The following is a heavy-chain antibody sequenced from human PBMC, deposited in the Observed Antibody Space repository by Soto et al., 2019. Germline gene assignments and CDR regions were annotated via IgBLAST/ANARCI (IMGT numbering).Heavy chain of an antibody. Sequence: VQLVESGGGLVQPGGSLRLSCAASGFTFRYYWVNWVRQAPGKGLEWVANINQDGSEKYYVDSVKGRFTISRDNAKNSLYLQMNNLRDEDTAVYYCARGSTYDFWSGYIYYGMDVWGQGTTVTVSS. J-gene: IGHJ6*02. CDR2: INQDGSEK. D-gene: IGHD3-3*01. CDR3: ARGSTYDFWSGYIYYGMDV. V-gene: IGHV3-7*03. CDR1: GFTFRYYW.